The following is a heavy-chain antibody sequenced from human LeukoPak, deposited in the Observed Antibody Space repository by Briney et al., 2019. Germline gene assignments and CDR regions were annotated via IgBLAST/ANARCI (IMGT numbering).Heavy chain of an antibody. CDR1: GFTFSSYS. Sequence: GESLRLSCAAPGFTFSSYSMNWVRQAPGKGLEWVSYISSSSSTIYYADSVKGRFTISRDNAKNSLYLQMNSLRDEDTAVYYCARDTDSRNWNGLFDHWGQGTLVTVS. CDR2: ISSSSSTI. V-gene: IGHV3-48*02. D-gene: IGHD6-13*01. J-gene: IGHJ4*02. CDR3: ARDTDSRNWNGLFDH.